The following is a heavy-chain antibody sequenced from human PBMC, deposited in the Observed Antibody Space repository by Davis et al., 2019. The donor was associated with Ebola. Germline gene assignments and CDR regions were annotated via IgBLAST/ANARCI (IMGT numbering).Heavy chain of an antibody. V-gene: IGHV3-43*02. CDR2: ISGDGVRK. Sequence: GGSLRLSCVTSGFSFSNFAMHWVRQVPGKGLEWVALISGDGVRKYYADSMKGRFIISRDNNMNALYLQMNNLGTEDTAFYYCAKGGKYCSGGGCYSDYWGQGTLVTVSS. D-gene: IGHD2-15*01. CDR3: AKGGKYCSGGGCYSDY. J-gene: IGHJ4*02. CDR1: GFSFSNFA.